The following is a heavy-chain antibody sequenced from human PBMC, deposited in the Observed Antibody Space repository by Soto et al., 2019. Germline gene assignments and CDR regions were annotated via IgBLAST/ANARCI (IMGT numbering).Heavy chain of an antibody. V-gene: IGHV1-69*13. J-gene: IGHJ4*02. CDR3: ASSTYYYGSGIPPSFDY. D-gene: IGHD3-10*01. CDR2: IIPIFGTA. Sequence: SVKVSCKASGGTFSSYAISWVRQAPGQGLEWMGGIIPIFGTANYAQKFQGRVTITADESTSTAYMELSSLRSEDTAVYYCASSTYYYGSGIPPSFDYWGQGTLVTVSS. CDR1: GGTFSSYA.